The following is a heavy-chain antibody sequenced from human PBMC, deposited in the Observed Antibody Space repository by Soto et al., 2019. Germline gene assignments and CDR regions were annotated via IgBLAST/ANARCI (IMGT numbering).Heavy chain of an antibody. Sequence: QVRLQESGPRLVKPSGTLSLTCAVSGDSITSNYWWSWVRQPPGKGLEWIGEVFHSGAVNYNPSLKSRVTISLAKSNNHFSLTLTSVTAADTAIYYCARNPFDYWGQGTLVTVS. CDR1: GDSITSNYW. CDR3: ARNPFDY. V-gene: IGHV4-4*02. CDR2: VFHSGAV. J-gene: IGHJ4*02.